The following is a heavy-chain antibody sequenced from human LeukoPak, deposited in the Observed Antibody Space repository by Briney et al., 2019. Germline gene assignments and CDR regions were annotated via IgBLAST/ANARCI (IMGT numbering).Heavy chain of an antibody. Sequence: GGSLRLSCAASGFTFTSHALHWVRQVPGKGLEWVAVISFDGRKKFYADSVKGRFTISRDPSKNTLSLQMLSLKADDTAIYYCAKDYCSGGSCYSFDYWGQGTLVTVSS. CDR3: AKDYCSGGSCYSFDY. CDR2: ISFDGRKK. V-gene: IGHV3-30*18. J-gene: IGHJ4*02. D-gene: IGHD2-15*01. CDR1: GFTFTSHA.